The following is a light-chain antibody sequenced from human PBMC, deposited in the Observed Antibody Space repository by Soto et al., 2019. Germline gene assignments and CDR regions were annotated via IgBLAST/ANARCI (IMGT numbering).Light chain of an antibody. V-gene: IGKV1-33*01. CDR2: DTS. J-gene: IGKJ4*01. CDR1: QDISNY. Sequence: DIQMTQSPSSLSASVGDRFAITCQASQDISNYLNWYQQKPGKAPKLLIYDTSNLETGVPSRFSGSGSGTDFTFTISSLQPEDIATYYCQQYDNLPTFGGGTKV. CDR3: QQYDNLPT.